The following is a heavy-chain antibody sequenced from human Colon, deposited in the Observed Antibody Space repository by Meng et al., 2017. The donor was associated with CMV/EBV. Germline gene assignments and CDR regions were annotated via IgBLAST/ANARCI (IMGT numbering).Heavy chain of an antibody. D-gene: IGHD3-3*01. Sequence: GESLKISCAASGFSFNSYWLSWVRQAPGKGLEWVANIKQDGREKYYVDSVKGRFTISRDNAKNSLYLQMNSLRAEDTAVYYCATGRTIFGVVTPGPYYFDYWGQGSLVTVSS. CDR3: ATGRTIFGVVTPGPYYFDY. J-gene: IGHJ4*02. V-gene: IGHV3-7*01. CDR1: GFSFNSYW. CDR2: IKQDGREK.